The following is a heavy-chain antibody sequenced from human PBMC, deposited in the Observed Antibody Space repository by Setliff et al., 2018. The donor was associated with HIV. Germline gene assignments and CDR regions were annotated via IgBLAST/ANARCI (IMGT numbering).Heavy chain of an antibody. D-gene: IGHD3-10*01. CDR1: GFTFDRHT. CDR2: IAQPDGGV. Sequence: GGSLRLSCATSGFTFDRHTMHWFRQVPGKGLEWVSAIAQPDGGVYADSVRGRFAVSRDNAKRILYLQMRSLRDEDTAVSYCAKSLAHSFGSGPYWHSTLYADYWGQGTLVTVSS. V-gene: IGHV3-23*01. CDR3: AKSLAHSFGSGPYWHSTLYADY. J-gene: IGHJ4*02.